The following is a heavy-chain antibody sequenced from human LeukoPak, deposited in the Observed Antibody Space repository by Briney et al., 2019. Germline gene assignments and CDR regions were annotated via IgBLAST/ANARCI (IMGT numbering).Heavy chain of an antibody. D-gene: IGHD6-13*01. V-gene: IGHV3-7*01. Sequence: GGSLRLSCAASGFTFSNYWMSWVRQAPGKGLEWVANIKEDGSEKYYVGSVKGRFTISRDNARNSLYLQMNSLRAEDTAVYYCASGRQLGYWGQGTLVTVSS. J-gene: IGHJ4*02. CDR3: ASGRQLGY. CDR1: GFTFSNYW. CDR2: IKEDGSEK.